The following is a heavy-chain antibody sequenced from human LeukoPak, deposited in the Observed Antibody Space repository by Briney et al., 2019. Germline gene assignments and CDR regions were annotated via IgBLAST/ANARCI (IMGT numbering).Heavy chain of an antibody. J-gene: IGHJ4*02. CDR1: GFTFDDYA. D-gene: IGHD4-17*01. CDR3: AKARYTTALDY. V-gene: IGHV3-9*01. CDR2: ISWNSGSI. Sequence: GGSLRLPYAASGFTFDDYAMHWVRQAPGKGLEWVSGISWNSGSIGYADSVKGRFTISRDNAKNSLYLQMNSLRAEDTALYYCAKARYTTALDYWGQGTLVTVSS.